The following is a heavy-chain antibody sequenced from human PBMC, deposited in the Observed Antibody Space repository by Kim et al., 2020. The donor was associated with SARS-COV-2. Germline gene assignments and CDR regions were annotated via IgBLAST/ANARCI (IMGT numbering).Heavy chain of an antibody. V-gene: IGHV1-69*13. CDR2: IIPIFGTA. CDR3: ARGGSEFSFSGSYYAYFDY. J-gene: IGHJ4*01. D-gene: IGHD3-10*01. CDR1: GGTFSNYA. Sequence: SVKVSCKASGGTFSNYAFNWVRQAPGQGLEWMGGIIPIFGTANYAQKFQGRVTITADESTSTAYMELSSLRSEDTAVYYCARGGSEFSFSGSYYAYFDY.